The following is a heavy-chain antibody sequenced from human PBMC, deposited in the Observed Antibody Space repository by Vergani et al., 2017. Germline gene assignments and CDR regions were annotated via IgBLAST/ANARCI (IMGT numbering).Heavy chain of an antibody. CDR1: GVSFSGYY. J-gene: IGHJ4*02. Sequence: QVQLQQWGPGLLKPSETLSLTCGVSGVSFSGYYWSWIRQTPGKGLEWIGEIYQSETTDYTPSLNTRVTISVDMSKKQFSLKLRSMTAADTAVYYCARALGGXCRNGDCRQYFDSWGQGTLVTVSS. CDR2: IYQSETT. D-gene: IGHD1-1*01. CDR3: ARALGGXCRNGDCRQYFDS. V-gene: IGHV4-34*01.